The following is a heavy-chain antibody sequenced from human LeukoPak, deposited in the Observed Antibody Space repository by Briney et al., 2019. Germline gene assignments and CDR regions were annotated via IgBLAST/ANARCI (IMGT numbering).Heavy chain of an antibody. J-gene: IGHJ4*02. CDR2: IYYSGST. CDR3: ARSIKSYRNFYY. V-gene: IGHV4-39*01. CDR1: GGSISSSSYY. Sequence: PSETLSLTCTVSGGSISSSSYYWGWIRQPPGKGLEWIGSIYYSGSTYYNPSLKSRVTISVDTSKNQFSLKLSSVTAADTAVYYCARSIKSYRNFYYWGQGTLVTVSS. D-gene: IGHD1-26*01.